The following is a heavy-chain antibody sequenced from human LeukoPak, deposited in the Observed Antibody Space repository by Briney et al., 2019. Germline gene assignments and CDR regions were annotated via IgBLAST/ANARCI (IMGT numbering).Heavy chain of an antibody. D-gene: IGHD2-15*01. Sequence: GGSLRLSCAASGFTFSRYWMSWVRQAPGRGLEWVANINQDGSEKYYEDSVKGRFTISRDNAKNSLYLQMNSLRAEETGGYYLSRSVGDCIGGSCYRNWFDPWGQGTLVTVSS. V-gene: IGHV3-7*03. CDR1: GFTFSRYW. J-gene: IGHJ5*02. CDR2: INQDGSEK. CDR3: SRSVGDCIGGSCYRNWFDP.